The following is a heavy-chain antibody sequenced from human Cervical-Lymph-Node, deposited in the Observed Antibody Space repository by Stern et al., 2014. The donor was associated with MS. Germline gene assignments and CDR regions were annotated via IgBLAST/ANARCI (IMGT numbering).Heavy chain of an antibody. Sequence: VQLVQSGAEVKKPGSSVKVSCKASGGTFNVYAINWLRQAPGQALEWMGGILPVMGTAHYAQNFQGQVTITADASTRTSSMQLSSLRSDDTAVYYCARDGRHTNNFGLDVWGQGTTVTVSS. V-gene: IGHV1-69*01. J-gene: IGHJ6*02. CDR3: ARDGRHTNNFGLDV. CDR1: GGTFNVYA. CDR2: ILPVMGTA.